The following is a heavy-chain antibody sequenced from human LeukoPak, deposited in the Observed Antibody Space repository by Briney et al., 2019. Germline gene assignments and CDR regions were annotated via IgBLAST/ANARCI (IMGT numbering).Heavy chain of an antibody. CDR3: ARGSTYYGDYGFFDY. Sequence: GGSLRLSCAASGFTFSSYTMSWVRQAPGKGLEWVSTISGSGGSTYYADSVKGRFTISRDNSKNTLYLQMNSLRAEDTAVYYCARGSTYYGDYGFFDYWGQGTLVTVSP. V-gene: IGHV3-23*01. CDR1: GFTFSSYT. D-gene: IGHD4-17*01. CDR2: ISGSGGST. J-gene: IGHJ4*02.